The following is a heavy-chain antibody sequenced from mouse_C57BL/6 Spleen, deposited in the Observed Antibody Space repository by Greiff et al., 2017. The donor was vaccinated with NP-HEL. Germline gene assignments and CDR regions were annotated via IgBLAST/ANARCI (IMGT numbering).Heavy chain of an antibody. D-gene: IGHD2-1*01. V-gene: IGHV5-4*01. CDR1: GFTFSSYA. CDR3: ARDRRGYYGNYEDAMDY. Sequence: EVKLMESGGGLVKPGGSLKLSCAASGFTFSSYAMSWVRQTPEKRLEWVATISDGGSYTYYPDNVKGRFTISRDNAKNNLYLQMSHLKSEDTAMYYCARDRRGYYGNYEDAMDYWGQGTSVTVSS. CDR2: ISDGGSYT. J-gene: IGHJ4*01.